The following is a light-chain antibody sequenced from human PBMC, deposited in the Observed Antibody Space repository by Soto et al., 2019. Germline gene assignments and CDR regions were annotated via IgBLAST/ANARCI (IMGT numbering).Light chain of an antibody. CDR1: QSVSIN. V-gene: IGKV3-15*01. CDR2: GAS. CDR3: QQYNNGPPYP. J-gene: IGKJ2*01. Sequence: EIVMTQSPATLSVSPGERATLSCRASQSVSINLAWYQQKPGQPPRLLIYGASTRATGIPASFSGSGSGTEFTLTISSLQSEDFAVYYCQQYNNGPPYPFGQGTKVDIK.